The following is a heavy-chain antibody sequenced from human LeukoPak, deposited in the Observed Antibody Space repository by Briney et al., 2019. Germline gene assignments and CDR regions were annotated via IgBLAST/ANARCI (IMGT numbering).Heavy chain of an antibody. V-gene: IGHV3-30*01. Sequence: GGSLRLSCAASGFTFSSYAIHWVRQAPGKGLEWVAVISYDGSNKYYADSVKGRFTISRDNSKNTLYLQMNSLRAEDTAVYYCARVTTVEPAFDYWGQGTLVTVSS. D-gene: IGHD4-11*01. CDR2: ISYDGSNK. J-gene: IGHJ4*02. CDR3: ARVTTVEPAFDY. CDR1: GFTFSSYA.